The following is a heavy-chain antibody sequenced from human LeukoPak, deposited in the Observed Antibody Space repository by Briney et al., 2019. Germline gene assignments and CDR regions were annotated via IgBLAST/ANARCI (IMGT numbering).Heavy chain of an antibody. CDR1: GFTFSSYR. V-gene: IGHV3-74*01. Sequence: PGGSLRLSCAASGFTFSSYRMHWVRQAPGKGLVWVSQIYTDGSGITYADSVKGRFTISRDNAKNTLHLQMNSLGAEDTAVYYCARRRSPGAFDIWGQGTVVTVSS. J-gene: IGHJ3*02. CDR2: IYTDGSGI. D-gene: IGHD2-15*01. CDR3: ARRRSPGAFDI.